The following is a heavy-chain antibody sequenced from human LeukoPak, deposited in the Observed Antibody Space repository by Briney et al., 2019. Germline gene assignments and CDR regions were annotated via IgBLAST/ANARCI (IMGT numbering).Heavy chain of an antibody. J-gene: IGHJ6*03. CDR1: GFTFDDYG. V-gene: IGHV3-20*04. Sequence: RPGGSLRLSCAASGFTFDDYGMSWVRQAPGKGLEWVSGINWNGGSTGYADSVKGRFTISRDNAKNSLYLQMNSLRAEDTALYYCARSRRHMGWYYDFWSGYSYGGYYMDVWGKGTTVTVSS. D-gene: IGHD3-3*01. CDR3: ARSRRHMGWYYDFWSGYSYGGYYMDV. CDR2: INWNGGST.